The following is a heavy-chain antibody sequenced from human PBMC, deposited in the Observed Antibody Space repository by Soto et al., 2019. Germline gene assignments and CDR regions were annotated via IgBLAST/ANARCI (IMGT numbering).Heavy chain of an antibody. CDR2: ISGSTGTT. CDR3: AKDTSSSPYYMDV. J-gene: IGHJ6*03. CDR1: GFTFSNFA. V-gene: IGHV3-23*01. D-gene: IGHD2-2*01. Sequence: EVQGLESGGGSVQPGGSLRLSCAASGFTFSNFAMSWVRHAPGKGLEWVSEISGSTGTTYYADSVQGRFIISRDNSKNALHLQMNSLRAEDTAVYYCAKDTSSSPYYMDVWGKGTTVTVSS.